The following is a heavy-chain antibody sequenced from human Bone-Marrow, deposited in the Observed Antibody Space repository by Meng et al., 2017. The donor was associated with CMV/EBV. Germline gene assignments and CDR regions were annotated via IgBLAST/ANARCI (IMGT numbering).Heavy chain of an antibody. Sequence: SVKVSCKASGGTFSSYAISWVRQAPGQGLEWMGGIIPIFGTANYAQKFQGRVTITTDESTSTAYMELSSLRSEDTAVYYCARDLAVAGRGAYYPPGDLYYYYGMDVWGQGTTVTVSS. CDR2: IIPIFGTA. D-gene: IGHD6-19*01. J-gene: IGHJ6*02. V-gene: IGHV1-69*05. CDR3: ARDLAVAGRGAYYPPGDLYYYYGMDV. CDR1: GGTFSSYA.